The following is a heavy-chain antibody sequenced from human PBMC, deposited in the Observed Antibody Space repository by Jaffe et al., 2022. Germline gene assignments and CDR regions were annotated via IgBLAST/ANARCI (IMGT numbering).Heavy chain of an antibody. Sequence: QVQLVQSGAEVKKPGASVKVSCKASGYTFTSYYMHWVRQAPGQGLEWMGIINPSGGSTSYAQKFQGRVTMTRDTSTSTVYMELSSLRSEDTAVYYCARAPMSIAVAGTHWFDPWGQGTLVTVSS. J-gene: IGHJ5*02. CDR1: GYTFTSYY. V-gene: IGHV1-46*01. CDR2: INPSGGST. D-gene: IGHD6-19*01. CDR3: ARAPMSIAVAGTHWFDP.